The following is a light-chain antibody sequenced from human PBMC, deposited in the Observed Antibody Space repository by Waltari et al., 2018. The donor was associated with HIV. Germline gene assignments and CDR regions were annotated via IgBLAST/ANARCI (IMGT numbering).Light chain of an antibody. CDR3: QSYDSTGV. CDR2: GNS. CDR1: SPNIGAGYD. Sequence: QSVLTQPPSVSGAPGKRVTIPCTGSSPNIGAGYDVHWYQQLPGTAPKLLIYGNSNRPSGVPDRFSGSKSGTSASLAITGLQAEDEADYYCQSYDSTGVFGGGTKLTVL. J-gene: IGLJ3*02. V-gene: IGLV1-40*01.